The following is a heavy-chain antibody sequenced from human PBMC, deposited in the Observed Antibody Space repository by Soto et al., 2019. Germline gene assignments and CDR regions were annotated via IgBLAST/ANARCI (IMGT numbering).Heavy chain of an antibody. CDR3: ARTIFGVVTQGMDV. J-gene: IGHJ6*02. V-gene: IGHV1-2*02. Sequence: QVQLVPSGAEVKKPGASVKVSCKASGYTFTGYYMHWVRQAPGQGLEWMGWINPNSGGTNYAQKFQGRVTMTRDTSISTGYMELSRLRSDDTAVYYCARTIFGVVTQGMDVWGQGTTVTVSS. CDR1: GYTFTGYY. CDR2: INPNSGGT. D-gene: IGHD3-3*01.